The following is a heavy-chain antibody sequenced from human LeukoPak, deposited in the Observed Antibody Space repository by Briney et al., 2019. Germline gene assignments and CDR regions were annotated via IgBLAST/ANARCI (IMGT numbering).Heavy chain of an antibody. CDR3: ARDNYSNSSYGMDV. V-gene: IGHV4-59*01. CDR1: GDSINSYY. CDR2: IYYSGST. J-gene: IGHJ6*02. D-gene: IGHD4-11*01. Sequence: SETLSLTCTVSGDSINSYYWNWIRQPPGKGLEWIGYIYYSGSTNYNPSLKSRVTISVDTSKNQFSLKLSSVTAADTAVYYCARDNYSNSSYGMDVWGQGTTVTVSS.